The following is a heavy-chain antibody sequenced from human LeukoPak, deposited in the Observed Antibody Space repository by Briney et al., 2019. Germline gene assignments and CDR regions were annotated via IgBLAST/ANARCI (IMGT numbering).Heavy chain of an antibody. V-gene: IGHV4-39*01. D-gene: IGHD2-15*01. Sequence: SETLSLTCTVSGGSISSSSYYWGWIRQPPGKGLEWIGSIYYSGSTYYNPSLKSRVTISVDTSKNQFSLKLSSVTAADMAVYYCARHYTMVVAAKGLSWFDPWGQGTLVTVSS. CDR2: IYYSGST. CDR3: ARHYTMVVAAKGLSWFDP. CDR1: GGSISSSSYY. J-gene: IGHJ5*02.